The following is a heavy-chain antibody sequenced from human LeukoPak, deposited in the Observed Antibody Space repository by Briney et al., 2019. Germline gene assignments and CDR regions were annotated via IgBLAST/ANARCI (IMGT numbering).Heavy chain of an antibody. CDR2: ISHSGST. V-gene: IGHV4-34*01. D-gene: IGHD1-26*01. Sequence: SETLSLTCTVNGGSFSGYHWSWIRQPPGKGREWIGEISHSGSTNHNPSLKSRVTISVDTSKNLFSLKLTSVTAADTGVYYCARGGRRSGSFSNWFGPWGQGTLVTVSS. J-gene: IGHJ5*02. CDR3: ARGGRRSGSFSNWFGP. CDR1: GGSFSGYH.